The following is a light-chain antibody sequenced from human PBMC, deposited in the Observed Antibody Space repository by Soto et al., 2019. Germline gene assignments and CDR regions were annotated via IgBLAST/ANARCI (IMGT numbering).Light chain of an antibody. CDR1: QTISSW. J-gene: IGKJ1*01. V-gene: IGKV1-5*03. CDR3: QHYNSYSEA. CDR2: KAS. Sequence: IQMTQSPFTLSASIGDRVTMTFRASQTISSWLAWYQQKPGKAPKLLIYKASTLKSGVPSRFSGSGSGTEFTLTISSLQPDDFATYYCQHYNSYSEAFGQGTKVDI.